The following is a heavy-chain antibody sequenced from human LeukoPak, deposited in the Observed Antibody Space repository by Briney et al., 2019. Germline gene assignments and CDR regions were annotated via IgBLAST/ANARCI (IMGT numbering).Heavy chain of an antibody. CDR3: ARFPWAHCSGC. Sequence: GGSLSLSCAASGFTVSNNYMSWVRQAPGKGLEWVSVIYSGGNTYYTDSVKGRFAISRDNSKNTVFLQMNSLRAEDTAVYYCARFPWAHCSGCWGQGTMVTVSS. J-gene: IGHJ3*01. CDR1: GFTVSNNY. CDR2: IYSGGNT. V-gene: IGHV3-53*01. D-gene: IGHD2-15*01.